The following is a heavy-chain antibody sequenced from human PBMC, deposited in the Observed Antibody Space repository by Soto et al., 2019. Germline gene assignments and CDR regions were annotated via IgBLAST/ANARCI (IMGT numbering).Heavy chain of an antibody. CDR3: ARDGGVAYSSIVGYYYYGMDV. CDR1: GDSVSSNSAA. CDR2: TYYRSKWYN. Sequence: KQSQTLSLTCAISGDSVSSNSAAWNWIRQSPSRGLEWLGRTYYRSKWYNDYAVSVKSRITINPDTSKNQFSLQLNSVTPEDTAVYYCARDGGVAYSSIVGYYYYGMDVWGQGTTVTVSS. J-gene: IGHJ6*02. V-gene: IGHV6-1*01. D-gene: IGHD6-13*01.